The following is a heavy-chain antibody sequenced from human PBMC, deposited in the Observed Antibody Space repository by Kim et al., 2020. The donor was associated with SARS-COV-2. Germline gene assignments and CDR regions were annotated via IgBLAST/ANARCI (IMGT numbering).Heavy chain of an antibody. D-gene: IGHD6-13*01. CDR2: IYYSGST. J-gene: IGHJ4*02. V-gene: IGHV4-39*01. CDR3: ARHFFPRMSSWNIDY. Sequence: SETLSLTCTVSGGSISSSSYYWGWIRQPPGKGLEWIGSIYYSGSTYYNPSLKSRVTISVDTSKNQFSLKLSSVTAADTAVYYCARHFFPRMSSWNIDYWGQGTLVTVSS. CDR1: GGSISSSSYY.